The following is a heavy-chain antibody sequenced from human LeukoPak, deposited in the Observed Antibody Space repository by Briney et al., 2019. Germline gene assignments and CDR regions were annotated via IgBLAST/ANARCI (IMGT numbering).Heavy chain of an antibody. CDR3: AKDDIVGATTSLDYYYGMDD. Sequence: GGSLRLSCAASGFSFSNYWMSWVRQAPGKGLEWVANINQDGSEKYYVDSVEGRFTISRDNARNSLYLQMNSLRAEDTAVYYCAKDDIVGATTSLDYYYGMDDWGQGTTVTVSS. D-gene: IGHD1-26*01. CDR1: GFSFSNYW. J-gene: IGHJ6*02. V-gene: IGHV3-7*03. CDR2: INQDGSEK.